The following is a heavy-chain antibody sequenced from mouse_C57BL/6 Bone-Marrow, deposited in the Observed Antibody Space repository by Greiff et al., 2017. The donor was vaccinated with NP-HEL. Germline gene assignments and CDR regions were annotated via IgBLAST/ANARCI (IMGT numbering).Heavy chain of an antibody. V-gene: IGHV5-17*01. Sequence: VQLKESGGGLVKPGGSLKLSCAASGFTFSDYGMHWVRQAPEKGLEWVAYISSGSSTIYYADTVKGRFTISRDNAKNTLFLQMTSLRSEDTAMYYCARLYYSNPFDYWGQGTTLTVSS. CDR3: ARLYYSNPFDY. D-gene: IGHD2-5*01. CDR1: GFTFSDYG. CDR2: ISSGSSTI. J-gene: IGHJ2*01.